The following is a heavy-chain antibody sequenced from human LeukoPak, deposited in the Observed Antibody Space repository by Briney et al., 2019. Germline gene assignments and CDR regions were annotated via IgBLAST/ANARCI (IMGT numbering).Heavy chain of an antibody. D-gene: IGHD6-13*01. CDR3: AKVPSTALKTSGSSWYEGDY. CDR2: VSGSGGST. Sequence: PGGSLRLSCAASGFTFSSYAMSWVRQAPGKGLEWVSAVSGSGGSTYYADSVKGRFTISRDNSKNTLYLQMNSLRAEDTAVYYCAKVPSTALKTSGSSWYEGDYWGQGTLVTVSS. J-gene: IGHJ4*02. V-gene: IGHV3-23*01. CDR1: GFTFSSYA.